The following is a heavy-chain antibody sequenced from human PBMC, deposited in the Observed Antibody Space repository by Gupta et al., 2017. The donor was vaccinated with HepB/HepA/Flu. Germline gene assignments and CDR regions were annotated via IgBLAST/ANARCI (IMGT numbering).Heavy chain of an antibody. CDR3: ASSRWFYFDY. CDR1: GLTFSTYE. D-gene: IGHD5-24*01. V-gene: IGHV3-48*03. Sequence: EVQLVESGGGLVQPGGSLRLSCTVSGLTFSTYEMNWVRQAPGKGPEWVSHMSGNGHTIYQLDSVGGRFTISRDNAKNSLYLQMNSLRAEDTAVYYCASSRWFYFDYWGQGTLVTVSS. CDR2: MSGNGHTI. J-gene: IGHJ4*02.